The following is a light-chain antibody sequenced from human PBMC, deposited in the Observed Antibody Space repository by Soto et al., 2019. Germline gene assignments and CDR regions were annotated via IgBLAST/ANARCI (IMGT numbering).Light chain of an antibody. CDR2: DAS. V-gene: IGKV1-5*01. CDR1: QSISSW. CDR3: QQYNSYPWT. Sequence: DIQMTQSPSTLSASVVDRVKITCRASQSISSWLAWYQQKPGKAPKLLIYDASSLESGVPSRFSGSGSGTEFTLTISSLQPDDFATYYCQQYNSYPWTCGQGTKGDI. J-gene: IGKJ1*01.